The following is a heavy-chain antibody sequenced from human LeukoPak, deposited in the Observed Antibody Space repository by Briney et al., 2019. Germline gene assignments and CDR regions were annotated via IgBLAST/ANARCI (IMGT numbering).Heavy chain of an antibody. CDR1: GGSISSSHYY. J-gene: IGHJ6*03. Sequence: SETLTLICTVSGGSISSSHYYWGWIREPPGKVLEWIGSMYYSGSTYYNPFLKSRVTISGDTSKNQFSLKLSSVTDADTAVYYCARGGYCSSTSCYASEDYMDVWGKGTTVTVSS. CDR3: ARGGYCSSTSCYASEDYMDV. CDR2: MYYSGST. D-gene: IGHD2-2*01. V-gene: IGHV4-39*07.